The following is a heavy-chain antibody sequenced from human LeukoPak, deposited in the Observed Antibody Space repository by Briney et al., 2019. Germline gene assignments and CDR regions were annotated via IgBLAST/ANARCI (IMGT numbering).Heavy chain of an antibody. CDR1: GLSFSNAW. CDR2: IKSKTDGGTT. V-gene: IGHV3-15*01. CDR3: TTGGSGSYY. D-gene: IGHD1-26*01. J-gene: IGHJ4*02. Sequence: GGSLRLSCVVSGLSFSNAWMSWVGQAPGKGLEWVGRIKSKTDGGTTDYAAPVKGRFTISRDDSKNTLYLQMNSLKTEDTAVYYCTTGGSGSYYWGQGTLVTVSS.